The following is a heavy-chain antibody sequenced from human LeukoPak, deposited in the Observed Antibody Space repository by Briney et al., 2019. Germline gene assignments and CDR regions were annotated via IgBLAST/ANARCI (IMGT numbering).Heavy chain of an antibody. Sequence: GASVKVSCKASGYTFTGYYMHWVRQAPGQGLEWMGWINPNSGGTNYAQKLQGRVTMTTDTSTSTAYMELRSLRSDDTAVYYCARGSSGYYSNNRDAFDIWGQGTMVTVSS. CDR3: ARGSSGYYSNNRDAFDI. CDR1: GYTFTGYY. CDR2: INPNSGGT. V-gene: IGHV1-2*02. D-gene: IGHD3-22*01. J-gene: IGHJ3*02.